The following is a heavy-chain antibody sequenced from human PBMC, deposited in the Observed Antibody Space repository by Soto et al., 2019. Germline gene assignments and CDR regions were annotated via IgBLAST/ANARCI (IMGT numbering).Heavy chain of an antibody. CDR3: ACGGRPYYYYGMDV. D-gene: IGHD2-15*01. V-gene: IGHV1-69*12. J-gene: IGHJ6*02. CDR2: LFPIFGTE. Sequence: QVQLVQSGAEVKKPGSSVKVPCKASGGTFSSYVISWVRQAPEQGLEWMGGLFPIFGTENYAQKFQGRVTITADESTSTAYMELSSLRSEDTAVYYCACGGRPYYYYGMDVWGQGTTVTVSS. CDR1: GGTFSSYV.